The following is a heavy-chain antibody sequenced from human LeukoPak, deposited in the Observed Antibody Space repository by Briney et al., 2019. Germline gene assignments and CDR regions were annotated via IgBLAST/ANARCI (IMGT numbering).Heavy chain of an antibody. Sequence: PGGSLRLSCAAYGFIFSNRYMSWVRQAPGKGLEWVSAISGSGGSTYYADSVKGRFTISRDNSKNTLYLQMNSLRAEDTAVYYCAKDCSGGSCFVYWGQGTLVTVSS. CDR3: AKDCSGGSCFVY. CDR2: ISGSGGST. V-gene: IGHV3-23*01. CDR1: GFIFSNRY. J-gene: IGHJ4*02. D-gene: IGHD2-15*01.